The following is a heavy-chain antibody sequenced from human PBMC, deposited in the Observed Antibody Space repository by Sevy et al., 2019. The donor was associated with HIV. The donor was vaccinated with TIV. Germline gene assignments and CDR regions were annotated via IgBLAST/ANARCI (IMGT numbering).Heavy chain of an antibody. J-gene: IGHJ6*03. CDR2: ISGSGTRT. V-gene: IGHV3-23*01. Sequence: GGSLRLSCAVSGFSFDSYGMTWVRQAPGKGLEWVSGISGSGTRTYYADSVKGRFSISRDNSKNRLYLQMNSLRSEDRGIYYCAKGGGGHYDPDEIGYYFYYYNMDVWGKGTTVTVSS. D-gene: IGHD3-22*01. CDR1: GFSFDSYG. CDR3: AKGGGGHYDPDEIGYYFYYYNMDV.